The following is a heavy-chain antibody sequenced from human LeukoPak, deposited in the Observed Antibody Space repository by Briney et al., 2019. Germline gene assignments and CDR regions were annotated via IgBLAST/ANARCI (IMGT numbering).Heavy chain of an antibody. CDR2: INPRTGET. J-gene: IGHJ4*02. Sequence: GASVKVSCKTSGYSFVVYYIHWWRQAPGQGLEWMGWINPRTGETHYAQKFQGRVTMTRDTAVSTAYMEVISLTSDDTAIYYCARDWELRWSQGGFDQWGQGSLVTVSS. CDR1: GYSFVVYY. D-gene: IGHD4-23*01. V-gene: IGHV1-2*02. CDR3: ARDWELRWSQGGFDQ.